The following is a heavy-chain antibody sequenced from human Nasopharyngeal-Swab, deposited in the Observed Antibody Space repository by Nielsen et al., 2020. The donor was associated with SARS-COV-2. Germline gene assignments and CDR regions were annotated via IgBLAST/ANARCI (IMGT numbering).Heavy chain of an antibody. CDR1: GYTFTSYY. J-gene: IGHJ6*03. D-gene: IGHD3-10*01. Sequence: ASVKVSCKASGYTFTSYYMQWVRQAPGQGLEWMGIINPSGGSTSYAQKFQGRVTMTRDTSTSTVYMALSSLRSEDTAVYYCARGRRGSLYYFYIDVWVKGTTVTVSS. CDR3: ARGRRGSLYYFYIDV. V-gene: IGHV1-46*01. CDR2: INPSGGST.